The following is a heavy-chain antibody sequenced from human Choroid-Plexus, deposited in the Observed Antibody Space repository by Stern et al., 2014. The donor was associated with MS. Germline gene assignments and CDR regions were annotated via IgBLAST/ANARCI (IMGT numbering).Heavy chain of an antibody. CDR3: ARDQRGITIFGVVTDYYYLGMDV. CDR2: INPTTGGP. Sequence: QVQLVQSGAEVKKPGASVKVSCKTSGYIFTGYYIHWVRQAPGQGLEWMACINPTTGGPKYAPKFQGRVTMSRDTSISTAYVELSSLTSDDTAVYYCARDQRGITIFGVVTDYYYLGMDVWGQGTTVTVSS. V-gene: IGHV1-2*02. D-gene: IGHD3-3*01. CDR1: GYIFTGYY. J-gene: IGHJ6*02.